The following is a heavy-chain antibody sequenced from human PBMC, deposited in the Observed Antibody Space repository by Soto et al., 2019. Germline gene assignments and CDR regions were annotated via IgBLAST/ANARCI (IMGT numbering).Heavy chain of an antibody. Sequence: QVHLVQSGAEVKKPGASVKVSCKASGYTFTSYGITWVRQAPGQGLEWMGWISAHNGNTDYAQKLQGRVIVTRDTSTSTAYMELRSLISDDKAVYYCARGRYGGYWGQGALVTVSS. V-gene: IGHV1-18*01. CDR3: ARGRYGGY. J-gene: IGHJ4*02. D-gene: IGHD3-10*01. CDR2: ISAHNGNT. CDR1: GYTFTSYG.